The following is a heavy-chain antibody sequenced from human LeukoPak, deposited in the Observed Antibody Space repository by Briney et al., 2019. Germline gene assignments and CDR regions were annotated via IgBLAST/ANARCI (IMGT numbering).Heavy chain of an antibody. Sequence: GESLKISCQGSGYSFTNYWIAWVRQMPGKGLEWMGIIYPGDSDTMVSPSFRGRVTMSADKSVSTAYLQLNNLKASDTAMYYCARARQSGSYAGFAHWGPGTLVTVSS. J-gene: IGHJ4*02. V-gene: IGHV5-51*01. CDR2: IYPGDSDT. CDR3: ARARQSGSYAGFAH. D-gene: IGHD3-16*01. CDR1: GYSFTNYW.